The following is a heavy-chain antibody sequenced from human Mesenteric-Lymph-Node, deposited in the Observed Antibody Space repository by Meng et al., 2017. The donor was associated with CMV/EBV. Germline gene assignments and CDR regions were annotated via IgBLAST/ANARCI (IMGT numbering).Heavy chain of an antibody. Sequence: GESLKISCAASGFTFSSYSMNWVRQAPGKGLEWVSVICTGDTTYYADFVKGRFTISRDDSKNILYLQMNSLRAEDTALYYCAVGYDSRKVAYWGQGTLVTVSS. CDR2: ICTGDTT. CDR1: GFTFSSYS. D-gene: IGHD3-3*01. J-gene: IGHJ4*02. V-gene: IGHV3-53*01. CDR3: AVGYDSRKVAY.